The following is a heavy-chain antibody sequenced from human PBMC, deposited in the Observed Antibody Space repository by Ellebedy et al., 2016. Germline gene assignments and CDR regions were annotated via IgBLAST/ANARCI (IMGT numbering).Heavy chain of an antibody. D-gene: IGHD4-17*01. CDR1: GFPFRNFF. Sequence: GGSLRLSXVASGFPFRNFFMSWVRQAPGGGLEWVSTISAGGDITFSADSVKGRFTISRDNSRDTLYLQMNSLRAEDTAVYYCYYGHYSASWGQGTLVTVSS. CDR2: ISAGGDIT. CDR3: YYGHYSAS. J-gene: IGHJ4*02. V-gene: IGHV3-23*01.